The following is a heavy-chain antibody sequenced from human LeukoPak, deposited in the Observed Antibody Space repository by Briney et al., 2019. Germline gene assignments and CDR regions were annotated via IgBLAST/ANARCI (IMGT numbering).Heavy chain of an antibody. Sequence: GGSLRLSRAASGFTFSSYWMSWVRQAPGKGLEWVANIKQDGSEKYYVDSVKGRFTISRDNSKNTLFLQMNSLRAEDTAIYFCARGAFYDYWGQGTLVTVSS. CDR2: IKQDGSEK. J-gene: IGHJ4*02. V-gene: IGHV3-7*03. D-gene: IGHD2/OR15-2a*01. CDR3: ARGAFYDY. CDR1: GFTFSSYW.